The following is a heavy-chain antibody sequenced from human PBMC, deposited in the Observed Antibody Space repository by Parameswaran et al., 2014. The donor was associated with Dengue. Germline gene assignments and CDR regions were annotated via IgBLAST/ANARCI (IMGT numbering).Heavy chain of an antibody. Sequence: WIRQPPGRGLEWIGSIYYSGSTYYNPSLKSRVTISVDTSKNQFSLKLSSVTAADTAVYYCARHGGKSITMIVALAFDYWGQGTLVTVSS. J-gene: IGHJ4*02. D-gene: IGHD3-22*01. CDR3: ARHGGKSITMIVALAFDY. V-gene: IGHV4-39*01. CDR2: IYYSGST.